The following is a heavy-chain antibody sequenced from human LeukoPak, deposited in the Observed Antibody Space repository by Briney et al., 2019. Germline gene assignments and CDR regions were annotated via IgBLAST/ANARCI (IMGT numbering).Heavy chain of an antibody. CDR1: GGSISSSSYY. CDR2: IYYSGST. CDR3: ASSGSLGVLMVYAIAGTLDW. J-gene: IGHJ4*02. D-gene: IGHD2-8*01. V-gene: IGHV4-39*01. Sequence: KPSETLSLTCTVSGGSISSSSYYWGWIRQPPGKGLEWIGSIYYSGSTYYNPSLKSRVTISVDTSKNQFSLKLSSVTAADTAVYYCASSGSLGVLMVYAIAGTLDWWGQGTLVTVSS.